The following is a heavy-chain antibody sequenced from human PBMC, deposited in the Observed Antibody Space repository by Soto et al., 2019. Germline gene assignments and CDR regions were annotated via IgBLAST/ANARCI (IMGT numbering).Heavy chain of an antibody. CDR3: AKALWGGSYQGLDAFDI. Sequence: QTGGSLRLSCAASGFTFSSYAMSWVRQAPGKGLEWVSAISGSGGSTYYADSVKGRFTISRDNSKNTLYLQMNSLRAEGTAVYYCAKALWGGSYQGLDAFDIWGQGTMVTVSS. CDR2: ISGSGGST. J-gene: IGHJ3*02. D-gene: IGHD1-26*01. V-gene: IGHV3-23*01. CDR1: GFTFSSYA.